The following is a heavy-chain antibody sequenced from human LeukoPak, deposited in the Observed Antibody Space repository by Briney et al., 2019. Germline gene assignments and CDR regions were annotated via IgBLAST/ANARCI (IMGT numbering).Heavy chain of an antibody. CDR1: RFTFSNYE. Sequence: PGGSLRLSCAASRFTFSNYEMNWVRRAPGKGLEWVSYISSSGSTIHNADSVKGRFTISRDNAKNSLYLQMNSLRAEDTAVYYCARDGDYGGYFDYWGQGTLVTVSS. CDR2: ISSSGSTI. J-gene: IGHJ4*02. D-gene: IGHD4-23*01. CDR3: ARDGDYGGYFDY. V-gene: IGHV3-48*03.